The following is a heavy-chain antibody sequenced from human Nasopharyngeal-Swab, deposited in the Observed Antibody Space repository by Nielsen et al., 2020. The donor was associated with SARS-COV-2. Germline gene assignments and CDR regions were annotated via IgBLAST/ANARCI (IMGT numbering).Heavy chain of an antibody. D-gene: IGHD1-14*01. CDR2: INHSGST. J-gene: IGHJ6*02. CDR3: ARPTTLGYYYGMDV. Sequence: RQAPGKGPEWIGEINHSGSTNYNPSLKSRVTISVDTSKNQFSLKLSSVTAADTAVYYCARPTTLGYYYGMDVWGQGTTVTVSS. V-gene: IGHV4-34*01.